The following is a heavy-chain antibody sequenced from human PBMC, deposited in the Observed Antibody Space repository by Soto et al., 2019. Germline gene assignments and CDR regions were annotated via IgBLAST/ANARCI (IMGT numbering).Heavy chain of an antibody. J-gene: IGHJ4*02. V-gene: IGHV3-21*01. CDR2: MSSSSSYI. CDR1: GFTFSSHS. CDR3: ARGPPFDY. Sequence: EVQLVESGGGLVKPGGSLRLSCVASGFTFSSHSMNWVRQAPGKGLEWVSSMSSSSSYIYYADSVKGRFTISRDNAKNSLYLQMNSLRAEDTAVYYCARGPPFDYWGQGILVTVSS.